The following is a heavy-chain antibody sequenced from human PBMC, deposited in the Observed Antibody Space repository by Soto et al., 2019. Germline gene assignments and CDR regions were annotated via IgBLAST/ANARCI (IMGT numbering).Heavy chain of an antibody. D-gene: IGHD6-13*01. CDR1: GGSVSSGDYY. CDR2: IHYSGTT. CDR3: ARLRAAAGPLDY. V-gene: IGHV4-30-4*01. J-gene: IGHJ4*02. Sequence: PSETLSLTCTVSGGSVSSGDYYWSWIRQPPGKGLEWIGYIHYSGTTYYNPSLKSRVTISVDTSQNQFSLKLTSVTAADTAVYYCARLRAAAGPLDYWGQGTLVTVSS.